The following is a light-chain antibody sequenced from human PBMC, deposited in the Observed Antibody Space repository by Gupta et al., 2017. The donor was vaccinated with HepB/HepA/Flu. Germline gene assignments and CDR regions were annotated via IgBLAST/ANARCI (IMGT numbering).Light chain of an antibody. CDR1: QSVLHSNGYNY. Sequence: EIVIIHAPPCLPVIVGEPTSNPCRSCQSVLHSNGYNYLDWYLQKPGQSPQLLIYVGSNRASGIPDRFSGSGSGTDFTLKISRVEAEDVGVYYCLQGVQSPDTFGHGTKVDIK. J-gene: IGKJ3*01. CDR2: VGS. V-gene: IGKV2-28*01. CDR3: LQGVQSPDT.